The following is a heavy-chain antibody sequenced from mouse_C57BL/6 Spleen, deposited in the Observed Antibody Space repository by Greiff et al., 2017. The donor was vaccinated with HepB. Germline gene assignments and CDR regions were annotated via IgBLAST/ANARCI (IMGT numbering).Heavy chain of an antibody. CDR3: ARTNHYDYAMDY. V-gene: IGHV1-47*01. CDR1: GYTFTTYP. J-gene: IGHJ4*01. CDR2: FHPYNDDT. Sequence: HLHHSFSYLFKPLSSVKMSCKASGYTFTTYPIEWMKQNHGKSLEWIGNFHPYNDDTKYNEKFKGKATLTVEKSSSTVYLELSRLTSDDSAVYYCARTNHYDYAMDYWGQGTSVTVSS. D-gene: IGHD1-1*02.